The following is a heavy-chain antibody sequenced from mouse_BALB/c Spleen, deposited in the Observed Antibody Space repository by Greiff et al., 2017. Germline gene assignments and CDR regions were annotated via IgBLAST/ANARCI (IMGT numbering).Heavy chain of an antibody. CDR3: AKDYGNYPAWFAY. CDR1: GYSITSDYA. CDR2: ISYSGST. J-gene: IGHJ3*01. V-gene: IGHV3-2*02. Sequence: EVQGVESGPGLVKPSQSLSLTCTVTGYSITSDYAWNWIRQFPGNKLEWMGYISYSGSTSYNPSLKSRISITRDTSKNQFFLQLNSVTTEDTATYYCAKDYGNYPAWFAYWGQGTLVTVSA. D-gene: IGHD2-1*01.